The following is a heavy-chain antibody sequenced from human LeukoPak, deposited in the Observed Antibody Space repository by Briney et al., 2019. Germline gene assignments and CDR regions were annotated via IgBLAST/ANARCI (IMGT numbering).Heavy chain of an antibody. D-gene: IGHD4-17*01. CDR1: GGSISSYY. J-gene: IGHJ5*02. Sequence: SETLSLTCTVSGGSISSYYWSWIRQPPGKGLEWIGYIYYSGSTYYNPSLKSRVTISVDTSKNQFSLKLSSVTAADTAVYYCARQTTAWFGPWGQGTLVTVSS. V-gene: IGHV4-59*08. CDR2: IYYSGST. CDR3: ARQTTAWFGP.